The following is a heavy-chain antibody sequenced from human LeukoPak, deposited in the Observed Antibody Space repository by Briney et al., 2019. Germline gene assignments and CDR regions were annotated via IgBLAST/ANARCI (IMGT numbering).Heavy chain of an antibody. J-gene: IGHJ5*02. CDR3: AREVPAANWFDP. CDR1: GGSLSSGDYY. Sequence: SQTLSLTCTVSGGSLSSGDYYWRWIRQPPGTGLEWIGYIYYSGSTYYNPSLKSRVTISVDTSKNQFSLKLSSVTAADTAVYYCAREVPAANWFDPWGQGTLVAVSS. D-gene: IGHD2-2*01. CDR2: IYYSGST. V-gene: IGHV4-30-4*01.